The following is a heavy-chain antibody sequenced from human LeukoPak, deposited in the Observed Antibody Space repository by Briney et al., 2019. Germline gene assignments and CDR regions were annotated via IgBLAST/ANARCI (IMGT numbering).Heavy chain of an antibody. CDR1: GYTFTSYG. J-gene: IGHJ5*02. V-gene: IGHV1-18*01. CDR2: ISAYSGNT. D-gene: IGHD2-2*01. Sequence: ASVKVSCKASGYTFTSYGISWMRQAPGQGLEWMGWISAYSGNTNYAQNLQGRVTMTTDTSTSKAYMELRSLTSDDTAVYYCARDVWPYCGRPNCYLVSDPWGQGTLVSVSS. CDR3: ARDVWPYCGRPNCYLVSDP.